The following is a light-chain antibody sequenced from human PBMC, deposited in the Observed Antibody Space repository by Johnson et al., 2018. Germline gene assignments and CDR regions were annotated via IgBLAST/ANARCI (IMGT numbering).Light chain of an antibody. CDR3: GTGESSLSACNV. CDR1: SSNIGNNY. Sequence: SVLTQPPSVSAAPGQKVTISCSGSSSNIGNNYVSWYQQLPGTAPKLLIYENNKRPSGIPDRFSGSKSGTSATLGITGLQTGAAADYDCGTGESSLSACNVVETGTKVAVL. CDR2: ENN. J-gene: IGLJ1*01. V-gene: IGLV1-51*02.